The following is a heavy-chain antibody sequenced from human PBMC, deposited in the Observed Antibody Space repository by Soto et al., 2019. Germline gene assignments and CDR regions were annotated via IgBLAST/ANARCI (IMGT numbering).Heavy chain of an antibody. CDR1: GVSFNNNG. J-gene: IGHJ6*02. D-gene: IGHD3-10*01. Sequence: QVQLVQSGAEVKKPGSSVKVSCKTSGVSFNNNGIGWVRQAPGHGLEWMGGVSPPFRTSNYARKFQGRIEITADASTGTVNMELSSLTAEDTAQYYCARVLYYGSGSYSPYGVDVWGQGTTVTVSS. V-gene: IGHV1-69*01. CDR2: VSPPFRTS. CDR3: ARVLYYGSGSYSPYGVDV.